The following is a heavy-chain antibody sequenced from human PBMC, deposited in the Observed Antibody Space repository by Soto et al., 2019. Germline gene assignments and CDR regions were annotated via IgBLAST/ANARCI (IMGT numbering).Heavy chain of an antibody. Sequence: ASVKVSCKASGYTFTSYAMNWVRQAPGQGLEWMGWINTNTGNPTYAQGFTGRFVFSLDTSVSTAYLQICSLKAEDTAVYYCARDVTDIVLVPAAIISWFDPWGQGTLVTVSS. CDR2: INTNTGNP. CDR3: ARDVTDIVLVPAAIISWFDP. V-gene: IGHV7-4-1*01. CDR1: GYTFTSYA. D-gene: IGHD2-2*02. J-gene: IGHJ5*02.